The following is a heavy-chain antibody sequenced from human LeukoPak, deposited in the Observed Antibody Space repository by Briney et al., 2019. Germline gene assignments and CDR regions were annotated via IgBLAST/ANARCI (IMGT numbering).Heavy chain of an antibody. CDR3: ARGGYCSSTSCYRELRWGYYYYYMDV. CDR1: GGSFSGYY. Sequence: PSETLSLTCAVYGGSFSGYYWSWIRQPPGKGLEWIGEINHSGSTNYNPSLKSRVTISVDTSKNQFSLKLSSVTAADTAVYYCARGGYCSSTSCYRELRWGYYYYYMDVWGKGTTVTVSS. CDR2: INHSGST. J-gene: IGHJ6*03. V-gene: IGHV4-34*01. D-gene: IGHD2-2*02.